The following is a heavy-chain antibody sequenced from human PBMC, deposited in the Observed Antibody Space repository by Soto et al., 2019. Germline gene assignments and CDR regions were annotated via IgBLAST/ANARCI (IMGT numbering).Heavy chain of an antibody. J-gene: IGHJ6*02. CDR1: GYTFTGYY. V-gene: IGHV1-2*04. CDR2: INPNSGGT. CDR3: ARDGPAVAGHYYYYGMDV. Sequence: ASVKVSCKASGYTFTGYYMHWVRQAPGQGLEWMGWINPNSGGTNYAQKFQGWVTMTRDTSISTAYMELSRLRSDDTAVYYCARDGPAVAGHYYYYGMDVWGQGTTVTVSS. D-gene: IGHD6-13*01.